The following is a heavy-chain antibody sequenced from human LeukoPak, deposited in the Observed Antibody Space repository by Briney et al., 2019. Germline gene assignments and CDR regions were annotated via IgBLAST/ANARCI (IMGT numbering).Heavy chain of an antibody. CDR1: GFTFSNYG. Sequence: GGSLRLSCAVSGFTFSNYGMHWVRQAPGKGLEWVAVISYDGGNKYYADSVKGRFTISRDNSKNTLYLQVNSLRAEDTAVYYCAKDSSGSYSPDPAHYFDYWGQGTLVTFSS. D-gene: IGHD3-22*01. CDR2: ISYDGGNK. J-gene: IGHJ4*02. V-gene: IGHV3-30*18. CDR3: AKDSSGSYSPDPAHYFDY.